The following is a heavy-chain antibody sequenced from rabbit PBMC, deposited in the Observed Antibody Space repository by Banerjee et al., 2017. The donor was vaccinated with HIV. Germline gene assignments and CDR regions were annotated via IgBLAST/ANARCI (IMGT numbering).Heavy chain of an antibody. J-gene: IGHJ3*01. V-gene: IGHV1S45*01. CDR1: GFDLSNYYY. D-gene: IGHD4-1*01. Sequence: QEQLVEYGGDLVQPEGSLTLTCKASGFDLSNYYYMYWVRQAPGKGLEWIACIDAGSSDNIYYASWAKGRFTISKTSSTTVTLQMTSLTAADTATYFCARGFDWGVRLDLWGQGTLVTVS. CDR3: ARGFDWGVRLDL. CDR2: IDAGSSDNI.